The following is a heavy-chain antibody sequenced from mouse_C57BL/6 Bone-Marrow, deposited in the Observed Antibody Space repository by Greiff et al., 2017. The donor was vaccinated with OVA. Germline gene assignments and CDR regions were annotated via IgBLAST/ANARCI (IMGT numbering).Heavy chain of an antibody. V-gene: IGHV5-15*01. Sequence: EVQLVESGGGLVQPGGSLKLSCAASGFTFSDYGMAWVRQAPRKGPEWVAFISNLAYSIYYADTVTGRFTISRENAKNTLYLEMSSLRSEDTAMYYCARHPSYDGYYYYAMDYWGQGTSVTVSS. CDR1: GFTFSDYG. CDR3: ARHPSYDGYYYYAMDY. CDR2: ISNLAYSI. J-gene: IGHJ4*01. D-gene: IGHD2-3*01.